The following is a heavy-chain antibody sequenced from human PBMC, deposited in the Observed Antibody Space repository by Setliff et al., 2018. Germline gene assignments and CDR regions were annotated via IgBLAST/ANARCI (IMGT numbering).Heavy chain of an antibody. Sequence: LRLSCAASGFTFSSSWMHWVRQAPGKGLVWVSRINIDGSSTTYTDSVKGRFTISRDNAKNTLYLQMNSLGAEDTAVYYCASDLAYCGGDCYHDYWGQGTLVTVSS. CDR1: GFTFSSSW. V-gene: IGHV3-74*01. CDR3: ASDLAYCGGDCYHDY. J-gene: IGHJ4*02. CDR2: INIDGSST. D-gene: IGHD2-21*02.